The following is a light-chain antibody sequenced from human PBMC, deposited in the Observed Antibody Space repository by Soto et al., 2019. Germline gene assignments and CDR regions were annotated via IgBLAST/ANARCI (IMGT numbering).Light chain of an antibody. J-gene: IGLJ1*01. CDR3: SSYTRSSAPYV. CDR2: AVS. Sequence: QSVLTQPASVSWSPGQSITISCTGTSSDVGAYNYVSWYQQHPGKAPKLMIYAVSNRPSGVSNRFSGSKSGNTASLTISGLQAEDEADYYCSSYTRSSAPYVFGTGTKVTVL. V-gene: IGLV2-14*01. CDR1: SSDVGAYNY.